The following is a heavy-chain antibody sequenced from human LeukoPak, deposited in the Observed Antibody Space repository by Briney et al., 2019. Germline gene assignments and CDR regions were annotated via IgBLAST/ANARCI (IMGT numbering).Heavy chain of an antibody. Sequence: PSETLSLTCTVSGGSISSGSYYWSWIRQPAGKGLEWIGRIYTSGSTYYNPSLKSRVTISVDTSKNQFSLKLSSVTAADTAVYYCARDRSSGWYFLDYWGQGTLVTVSS. V-gene: IGHV4-61*02. D-gene: IGHD6-19*01. CDR1: GGSISSGSYY. CDR3: ARDRSSGWYFLDY. J-gene: IGHJ4*02. CDR2: IYTSGST.